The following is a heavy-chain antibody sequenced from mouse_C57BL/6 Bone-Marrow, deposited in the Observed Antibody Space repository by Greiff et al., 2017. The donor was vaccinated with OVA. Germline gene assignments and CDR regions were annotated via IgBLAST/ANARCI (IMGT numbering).Heavy chain of an antibody. V-gene: IGHV2-2*01. D-gene: IGHD3-2*02. CDR1: GFSLTSYG. CDR2: IWSGGST. CDR3: ATPSDSSGYEYYAMDY. J-gene: IGHJ4*01. Sequence: QVQLKESGPGLVQPSQSLSITCTVSGFSLTSYGVHWVRQSPGKGLEWLGVIWSGGSTDYNAAFISRLGISKDNSKSQVFFKMNRLQADDTSIYYCATPSDSSGYEYYAMDYWGQGTSVTVSS.